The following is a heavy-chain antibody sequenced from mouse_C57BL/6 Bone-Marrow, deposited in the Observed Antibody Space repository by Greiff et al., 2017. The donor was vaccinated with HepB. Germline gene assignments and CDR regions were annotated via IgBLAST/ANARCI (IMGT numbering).Heavy chain of an antibody. J-gene: IGHJ2*01. D-gene: IGHD3-2*02. CDR3: ARGGSSGFDY. V-gene: IGHV3-1*01. CDR2: ISYSGST. CDR1: GYSITSGYD. Sequence: EVQGVESGPGMVKPSQSLSLTCTVTGYSITSGYDWHWIRHFPGNKLEWMGYISYSGSTNYNPSLKSRISITHDTSKNHFFLKLNSVTTEDTATYYCARGGSSGFDYWGQGTTLTVSS.